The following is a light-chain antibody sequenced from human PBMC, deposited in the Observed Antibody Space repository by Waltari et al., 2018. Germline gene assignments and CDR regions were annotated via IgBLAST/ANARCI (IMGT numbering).Light chain of an antibody. CDR3: QQYYNIPWT. CDR1: QSVLYSSNNKNY. V-gene: IGKV4-1*01. J-gene: IGKJ1*01. CDR2: WAS. Sequence: DIVMTQSPDSLAVFLGERATINCKSSQSVLYSSNNKNYLAWYQQKPGPPPKLLIYWASTRESGVPDRFSGSGSGTDFTLTISSLQAEDVAVYYCQQYYNIPWTFGQGTKVEIK.